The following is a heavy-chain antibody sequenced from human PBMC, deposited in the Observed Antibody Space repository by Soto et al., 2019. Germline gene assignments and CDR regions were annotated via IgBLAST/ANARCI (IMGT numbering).Heavy chain of an antibody. CDR1: GYTLTEFS. Sequence: GASVKASCKVSGYTLTEFSMHWVQQAPGKGLEWMGGFDPEDGETIYAQKFQGRVTMTEDTSTDTAYMELSSLRSEDTAVYYCATDLNDYGDYVFAYWGQGTLVTVSS. CDR3: ATDLNDYGDYVFAY. J-gene: IGHJ4*02. CDR2: FDPEDGET. D-gene: IGHD4-17*01. V-gene: IGHV1-24*01.